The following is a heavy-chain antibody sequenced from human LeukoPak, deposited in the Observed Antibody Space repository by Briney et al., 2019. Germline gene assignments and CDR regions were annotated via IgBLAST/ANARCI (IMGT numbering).Heavy chain of an antibody. CDR1: GFTFSSYS. D-gene: IGHD3-9*01. CDR3: ARDQRYDILTTYYYYGMDV. J-gene: IGHJ6*02. CDR2: ISSSSSYI. V-gene: IGHV3-21*01. Sequence: PGGSLRLSCAASGFTFSSYSMNWVRQAPGKGLEWVSSISSSSSYIYYADSVKGRFTISRDNAKNSLYLQMNSLRAEDTAVYYCARDQRYDILTTYYYYGMDVWGQGTTVTVSS.